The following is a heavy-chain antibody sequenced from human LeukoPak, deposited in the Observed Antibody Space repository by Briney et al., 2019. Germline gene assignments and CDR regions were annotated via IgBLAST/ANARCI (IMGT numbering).Heavy chain of an antibody. CDR3: ARVLWGYCSSTSCSGSPNAFDI. CDR2: IYTSGST. J-gene: IGHJ3*02. V-gene: IGHV4-61*02. CDR1: GGSISSGSYY. Sequence: SETLSLTCTVSGGSISSGSYYWSWIRQPAGKGLEWIGRIYTSGSTNYNPSLKSRVTISVDTSENQFSLKLSSVTAADTAVYYCARVLWGYCSSTSCSGSPNAFDIWGQGTMVTVSS. D-gene: IGHD2-2*01.